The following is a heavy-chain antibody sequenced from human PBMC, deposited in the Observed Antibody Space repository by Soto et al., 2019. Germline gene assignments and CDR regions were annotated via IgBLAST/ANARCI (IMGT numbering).Heavy chain of an antibody. CDR2: IYYSGKT. V-gene: IGHV4-39*01. D-gene: IGHD6-13*01. J-gene: IGHJ4*02. CDR1: GGCISSSSYY. CDR3: ARHIAAAAPFDY. Sequence: SETLSLTCTVSGGCISSSSYYWGWIRQPPGKGLEWIGSIYYSGKTYYNQYLKSRVTISVDTSKNQFSLKLRSVTAADTDVYYCARHIAAAAPFDYWGQGTLVTVS.